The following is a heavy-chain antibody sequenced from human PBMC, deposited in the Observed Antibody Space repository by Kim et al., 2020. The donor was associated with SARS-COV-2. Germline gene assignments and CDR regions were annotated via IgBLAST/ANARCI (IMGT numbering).Heavy chain of an antibody. CDR3: AKVVERYYYYYGMDV. CDR2: ISWNSGSI. J-gene: IGHJ6*02. Sequence: GGSLRLSCAASGFTFDDYAMHWVRQAPGKGLEWVSGISWNSGSIGYADSVKGRFTISRDNAKNSLYLQMNSLRAEDTALYYCAKVVERYYYYYGMDVWGQGTTVTVSS. V-gene: IGHV3-9*01. CDR1: GFTFDDYA.